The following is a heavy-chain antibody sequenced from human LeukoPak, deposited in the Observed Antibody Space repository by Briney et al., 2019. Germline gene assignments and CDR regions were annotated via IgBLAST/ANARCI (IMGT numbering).Heavy chain of an antibody. J-gene: IGHJ5*02. CDR3: ARQSPEYSSSWYGWFDP. V-gene: IGHV1-46*01. CDR2: INPSGGST. D-gene: IGHD6-13*01. CDR1: GYTFTSYY. Sequence: ASVKVSCKASGYTFTSYYMHWVRQAPGQGLEWMGIINPSGGSTSYAQKFQGRVTMTRDTSISTAYMELSRLRSDDTAVYYCARQSPEYSSSWYGWFDPWGQGTLVTVSS.